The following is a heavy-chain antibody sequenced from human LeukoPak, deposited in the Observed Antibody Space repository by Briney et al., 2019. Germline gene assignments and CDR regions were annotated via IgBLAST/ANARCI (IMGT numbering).Heavy chain of an antibody. CDR1: GGSFSGYY. Sequence: SETLSLTCAVHGGSFSGYYWSWIRQPPGKGLEWIGEINHSGSTNYNPSLKSRVTISVDTSKNQFSLKLSSVTAADTAVYYCAGILSSTSSVDYWGQGTLVTVSS. J-gene: IGHJ4*02. D-gene: IGHD2-2*01. CDR3: AGILSSTSSVDY. V-gene: IGHV4-34*01. CDR2: INHSGST.